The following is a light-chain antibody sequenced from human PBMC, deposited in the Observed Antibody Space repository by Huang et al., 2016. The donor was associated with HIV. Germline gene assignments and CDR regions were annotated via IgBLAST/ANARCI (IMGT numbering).Light chain of an antibody. CDR2: DAS. Sequence: DIVLTQSPATLSLSPGERATLSCRARQSVSSYLAWYQQKPGQAPRLLIYDASNRATAIPARFNGSGSGTDFSLTISSLESEDFAVYSCQQRSNWPPSITFGQGTRLEIK. CDR3: QQRSNWPPSIT. J-gene: IGKJ5*01. V-gene: IGKV3-11*01. CDR1: QSVSSY.